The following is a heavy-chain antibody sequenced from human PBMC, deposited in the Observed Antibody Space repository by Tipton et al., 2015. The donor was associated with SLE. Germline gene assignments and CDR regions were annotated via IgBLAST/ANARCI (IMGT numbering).Heavy chain of an antibody. V-gene: IGHV1-3*04. J-gene: IGHJ4*02. CDR1: GYTFSTYD. CDR2: INIGNGNR. Sequence: QLVQSGAEVKKPGASVKVSCKASGYTFSTYDINWVRQAPGQSLEWVGWINIGNGNRKYSQKLQGRVAITTDTSASTAYMELSSLTYEDTAVYYCARESFRTGWLPSYWGQGTLATVSS. D-gene: IGHD6-19*01. CDR3: ARESFRTGWLPSY.